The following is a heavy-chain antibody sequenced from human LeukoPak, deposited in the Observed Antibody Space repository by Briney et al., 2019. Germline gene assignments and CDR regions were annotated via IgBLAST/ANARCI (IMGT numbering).Heavy chain of an antibody. V-gene: IGHV3-23*01. Sequence: GGSLRLSCAASGFTFSSYAMIWVRQASGKGLEWVSAISGSGGSTYYADSVKGRFTISRDNSKNTLYLQINSLRVEDTAVYYCAKRLGYSIDWGQGTLVTVSS. D-gene: IGHD6-13*01. J-gene: IGHJ4*02. CDR1: GFTFSSYA. CDR3: AKRLGYSID. CDR2: ISGSGGST.